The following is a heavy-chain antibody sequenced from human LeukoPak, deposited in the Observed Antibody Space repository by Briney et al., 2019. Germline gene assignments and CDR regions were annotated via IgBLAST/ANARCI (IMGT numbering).Heavy chain of an antibody. CDR1: GGSISSYY. J-gene: IGHJ3*01. CDR3: ARTKPLDPFDL. Sequence: PSETLSLTCTVSGGSISSYYWSWIRQPPGKGLEWIGYIYYGGNTYYNPSLKSRVTISVDTSKNQYSLKVNSVTAADTAVYYCARTKPLDPFDLWAQGTLVTVSS. CDR2: IYYGGNT. V-gene: IGHV4-59*01.